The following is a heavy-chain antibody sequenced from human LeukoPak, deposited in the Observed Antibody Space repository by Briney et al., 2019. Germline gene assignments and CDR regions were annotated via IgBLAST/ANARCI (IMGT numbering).Heavy chain of an antibody. CDR2: ISSSGSII. CDR3: ARVDGDYGTEHMDV. CDR1: GFTFSSYE. J-gene: IGHJ6*03. Sequence: GGSLRLSCAASGFTFSSYEMNWVRQAPGKGLEWVSYISSSGSIIYYADSVKGRFTISRDNAKNSLYLQMNSLRAEDTALYYCARVDGDYGTEHMDVWGKGTTVTVSS. D-gene: IGHD4-17*01. V-gene: IGHV3-48*03.